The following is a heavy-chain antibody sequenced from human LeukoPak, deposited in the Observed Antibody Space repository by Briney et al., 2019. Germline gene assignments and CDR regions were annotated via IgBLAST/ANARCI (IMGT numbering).Heavy chain of an antibody. D-gene: IGHD3-9*01. CDR2: IRYDGSNK. CDR1: GFTFSSYG. CDR3: AKDLRYFDCGFDY. Sequence: SGGSLRLSCAASGFTFSSYGMRWVRQAPGKGLEWVAFIRYDGSNKYYADSVKGRFTISRDNSKNTLYLQMNSLRVEDTAVYYCAKDLRYFDCGFDYWGQGTLVTVSS. J-gene: IGHJ4*02. V-gene: IGHV3-30*02.